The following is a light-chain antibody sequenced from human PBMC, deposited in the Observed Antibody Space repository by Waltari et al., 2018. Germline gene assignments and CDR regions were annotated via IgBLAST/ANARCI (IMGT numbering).Light chain of an antibody. Sequence: QSALTQPPSASGSPGQSVTIPCTGTSSDVGGYNYVSWYQHHPGQAPNLMLTDVSKRPSGVPDRFSGSKSGNTASLTISGLQADDEADYYCLSYAGNDGYFFGTGTRVTVL. V-gene: IGLV2-8*01. CDR2: DVS. J-gene: IGLJ1*01. CDR3: LSYAGNDGYF. CDR1: SSDVGGYNY.